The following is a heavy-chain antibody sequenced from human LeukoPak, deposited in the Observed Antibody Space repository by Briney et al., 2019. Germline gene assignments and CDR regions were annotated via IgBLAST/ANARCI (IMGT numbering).Heavy chain of an antibody. J-gene: IGHJ4*02. V-gene: IGHV4-59*01. CDR1: GGSISSYY. Sequence: KPSETLSLTCTVSGGSISSYYWSWIRQPPGKGLEWIGYIYYSGSTNYNPSLKSRVTISVDTSKNQFSLKLSSVTAADTAVYYCARVHYSSGSRDYFDYWGQGTLVTVSS. CDR3: ARVHYSSGSRDYFDY. CDR2: IYYSGST. D-gene: IGHD6-19*01.